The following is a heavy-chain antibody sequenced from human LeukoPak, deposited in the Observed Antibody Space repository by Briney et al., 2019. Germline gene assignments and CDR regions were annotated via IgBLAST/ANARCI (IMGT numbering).Heavy chain of an antibody. J-gene: IGHJ4*02. CDR1: GYTFTNYY. CDR3: GLGYNSRPHYY. Sequence: ASVKVSCKASGYTFTNYYMHWVRQAPGQGLEWMGLINCGGGSTTYSQKFQGRLTMTRDTSTSTVYMELSSLRSEDTALYYCGLGYNSRPHYYWGQGTLVTVSS. D-gene: IGHD1-1*01. V-gene: IGHV1-46*01. CDR2: INCGGGST.